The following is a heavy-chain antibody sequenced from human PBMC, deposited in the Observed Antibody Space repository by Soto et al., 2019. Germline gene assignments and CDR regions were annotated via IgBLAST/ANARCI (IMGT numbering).Heavy chain of an antibody. CDR2: IYPGDSDT. J-gene: IGHJ6*02. CDR1: GYSFTSYW. V-gene: IGHV5-51*01. Sequence: GESLKISCKGSGYSFTSYWIGWVRQMPGKGLEWMGIIYPGDSDTRYSPSFQGQVTISADKSISTAYLQWSSLRDEDTAVYSCARVGDHLVPYYYYGMDVWGQGTTVTVSS. D-gene: IGHD3-10*01. CDR3: ARVGDHLVPYYYYGMDV.